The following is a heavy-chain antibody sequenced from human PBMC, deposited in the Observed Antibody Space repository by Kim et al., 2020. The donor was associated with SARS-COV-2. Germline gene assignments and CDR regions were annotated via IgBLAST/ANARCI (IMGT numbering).Heavy chain of an antibody. CDR3: ARQRWELTGNAFDI. Sequence: SPSFQGHVTISADKSISTAYLQWSSLKASDTAMYYCARQRWELTGNAFDIWGQGTMVTVSS. V-gene: IGHV5-10-1*01. J-gene: IGHJ3*02. D-gene: IGHD1-26*01.